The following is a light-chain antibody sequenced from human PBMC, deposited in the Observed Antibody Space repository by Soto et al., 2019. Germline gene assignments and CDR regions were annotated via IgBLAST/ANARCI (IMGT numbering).Light chain of an antibody. CDR2: EVS. J-gene: IGLJ1*01. Sequence: QSVLTQPASVSGSPGQSITISCTGTSSDVGGYDYVSWYQLHPGKAPKLMVFEVSNRPSGVSYRFSGSKSGNTASLTISGLQAEDEADYFCSSYSISTAYLFGTGTXLTVL. CDR1: SSDVGGYDY. V-gene: IGLV2-14*01. CDR3: SSYSISTAYL.